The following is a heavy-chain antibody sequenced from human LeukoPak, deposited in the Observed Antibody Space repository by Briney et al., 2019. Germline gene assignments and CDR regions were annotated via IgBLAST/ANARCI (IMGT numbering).Heavy chain of an antibody. V-gene: IGHV4-34*01. Sequence: SETLSLTCAVYGGSFSGYYWSWIRQPPGKGLEWIGEINHSGSTNYNPSLKSRVTISVDTSKNQFSLKLSSVTAADTAVYYCARESWFGAFDIWGQGTMVTVSS. CDR2: INHSGST. CDR1: GGSFSGYY. D-gene: IGHD3-16*01. CDR3: ARESWFGAFDI. J-gene: IGHJ3*02.